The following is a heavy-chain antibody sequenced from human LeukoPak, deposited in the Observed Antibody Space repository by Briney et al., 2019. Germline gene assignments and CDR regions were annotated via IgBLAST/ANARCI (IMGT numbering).Heavy chain of an antibody. D-gene: IGHD2-21*02. CDR1: GGSISSGGYS. CDR3: ARRKVVVTAIVIWYGTFDY. CDR2: IYHSGST. J-gene: IGHJ4*02. Sequence: SETLSLTCAVSGGSISSGGYSWSWIRQPPGKGLEWIGYIYHSGSTNYNPSLKSRVTISVDTSKNQFSLKLSSVTAADTAVYYCARRKVVVTAIVIWYGTFDYWGQGTLVTVSS. V-gene: IGHV4-30-2*01.